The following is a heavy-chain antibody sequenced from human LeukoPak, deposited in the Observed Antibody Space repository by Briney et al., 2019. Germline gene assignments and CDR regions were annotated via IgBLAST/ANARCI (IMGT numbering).Heavy chain of an antibody. CDR1: GYTFTGYY. V-gene: IGHV1-2*02. J-gene: IGHJ5*02. Sequence: ASVKVSCKASGYTFTGYYMHWVRQAPGQGLEWMGWINPNSGGTNYAQKFQGRVTMTRDTSISTAYMELSRLRSDDTAVYYRARVYYGSGSYYNVPNWFDPWGQGTLVTVSS. CDR2: INPNSGGT. CDR3: ARVYYGSGSYYNVPNWFDP. D-gene: IGHD3-10*01.